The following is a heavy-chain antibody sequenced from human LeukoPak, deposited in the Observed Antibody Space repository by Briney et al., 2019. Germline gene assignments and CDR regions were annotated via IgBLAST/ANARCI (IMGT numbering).Heavy chain of an antibody. D-gene: IGHD3-3*01. CDR1: GGSISSSSYY. CDR3: AKGAAEWSGYYSLDY. CDR2: IYTSGST. V-gene: IGHV4-61*02. Sequence: SSETLSLTCTVSGGSISSSSYYWSWIRQPAGKGLEWIGRIYTSGSTNYNPSLKSRVTISVDTSKNQFSLKLSSVTAADTAVYYCAKGAAEWSGYYSLDYWGQGTLVTVSS. J-gene: IGHJ4*02.